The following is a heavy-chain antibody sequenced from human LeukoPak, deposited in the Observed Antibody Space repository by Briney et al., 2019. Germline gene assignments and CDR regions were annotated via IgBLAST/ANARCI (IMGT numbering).Heavy chain of an antibody. CDR3: ARRAVADLLLVVDY. V-gene: IGHV4-34*01. D-gene: IGHD6-19*01. Sequence: SETLSLTCAVYGGSFSGYYWSWIRQPPGKGLEWIGEINHSGTTHYNPSLESRVTISVDTSKNQFSLKLSSVTAADTAVYYCARRAVADLLLVVDYWGQGTLVTVSS. CDR1: GGSFSGYY. CDR2: INHSGTT. J-gene: IGHJ4*02.